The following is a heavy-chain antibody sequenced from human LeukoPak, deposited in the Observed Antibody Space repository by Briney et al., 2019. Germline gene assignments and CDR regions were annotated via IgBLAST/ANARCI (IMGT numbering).Heavy chain of an antibody. V-gene: IGHV4-34*01. CDR2: INHSGST. J-gene: IGHJ3*02. Sequence: PSETLSLTCAVYGGSFSGYYWSWIRQPPGKGLEWIGEINHSGSTNYNPSLKSRVTIPVDTSKNQFSLKLSSVTAADTAVYYCARGETVVRGVIWFPTSRSAFDIWGQGTMVTVSS. CDR1: GGSFSGYY. CDR3: ARGETVVRGVIWFPTSRSAFDI. D-gene: IGHD3-10*01.